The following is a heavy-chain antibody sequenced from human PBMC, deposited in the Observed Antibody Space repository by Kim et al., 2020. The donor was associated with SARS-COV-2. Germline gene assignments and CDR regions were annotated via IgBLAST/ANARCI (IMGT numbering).Heavy chain of an antibody. CDR2: IYYSGST. CDR3: ARPKRSWPHYAMDG. Sequence: SETLSLTCIVSGDSISSSGYYWGWIRQPPGKGLEWIGNIYYSGSTYYNPSLNSRVTISVDTSKNQFSLKLSSVTAADTALYYCARPKRSWPHYAMDGWG. CDR1: GDSISSSGYY. J-gene: IGHJ6*01. D-gene: IGHD6-13*01. V-gene: IGHV4-39*01.